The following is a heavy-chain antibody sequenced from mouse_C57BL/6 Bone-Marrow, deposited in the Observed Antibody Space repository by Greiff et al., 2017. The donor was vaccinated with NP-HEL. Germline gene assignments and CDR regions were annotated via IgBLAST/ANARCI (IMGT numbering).Heavy chain of an antibody. CDR3: ARRSNYVGWYFDV. CDR1: GFTFSDYG. J-gene: IGHJ1*03. D-gene: IGHD2-5*01. Sequence: DVKLVESGGGLVKPGGSLKLSCAASGFTFSDYGMHWVRQAPEKGLEWVAYISSGSSTIYYADTVKGRFTISRDNAKNTQFLQMTSLRSEDTAMYYCARRSNYVGWYFDVWGTGTTVTVSS. V-gene: IGHV5-17*01. CDR2: ISSGSSTI.